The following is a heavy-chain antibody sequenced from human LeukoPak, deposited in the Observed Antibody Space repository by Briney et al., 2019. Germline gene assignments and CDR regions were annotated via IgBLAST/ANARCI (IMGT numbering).Heavy chain of an antibody. CDR1: GFTFSSYE. Sequence: PGGSLRLSCAASGFTFSSYEMNWVRQAPGKGLEWVSYISSSGSTIYYADSVKGRFTISRDNAKNSLYLQMNSLRAEDTALYYCARNLKRSGPLIPTGYYYYMDVWGKGTTVTVSS. CDR3: ARNLKRSGPLIPTGYYYYMDV. CDR2: ISSSGSTI. V-gene: IGHV3-48*03. J-gene: IGHJ6*03. D-gene: IGHD3-3*01.